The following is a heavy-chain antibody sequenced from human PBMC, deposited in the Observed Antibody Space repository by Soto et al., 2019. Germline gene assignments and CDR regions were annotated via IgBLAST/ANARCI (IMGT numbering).Heavy chain of an antibody. Sequence: GASVKVSCKASGYTFTGYGISWVRQAPGQGLEWMGWISAYNGNTNYAQKLQGRVTMTTDTSTSTAYMELRSLRSDDTAVYYCARDVRGYSYGRPRGDPWGQGTLVTVSS. J-gene: IGHJ5*02. CDR1: GYTFTGYG. CDR2: ISAYNGNT. CDR3: ARDVRGYSYGRPRGDP. D-gene: IGHD5-18*01. V-gene: IGHV1-18*01.